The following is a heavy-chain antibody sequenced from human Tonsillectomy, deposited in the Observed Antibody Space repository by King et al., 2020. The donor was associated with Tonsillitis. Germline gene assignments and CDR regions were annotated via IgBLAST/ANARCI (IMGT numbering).Heavy chain of an antibody. CDR1: GFTFSSYA. V-gene: IGHV3-23*04. CDR2: ISGSGGST. CDR3: AKSRSYDDAFDI. Sequence: VQLVESGGGLVQRGGSLRLSCAASGFTFSSYAMSWVRQAPGKGLEWVSVISGSGGSTYYADSVKGRFTISRDNSKNTLYLQMKSLRAEDTAVYYCAKSRSYDDAFDIWGQGTMVTVSS. J-gene: IGHJ3*02. D-gene: IGHD1-26*01.